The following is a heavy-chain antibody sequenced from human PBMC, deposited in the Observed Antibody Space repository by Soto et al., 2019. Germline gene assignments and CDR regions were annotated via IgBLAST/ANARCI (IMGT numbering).Heavy chain of an antibody. CDR3: AVPQHSNMYYFDY. CDR1: GFTFSSYW. D-gene: IGHD4-4*01. V-gene: IGHV3-74*01. J-gene: IGHJ4*02. Sequence: PGGSLRLSCAASGFTFSSYWMHWVRQAPGKGLVWVSRINSDGSSTSYADSVKGRFTISRDNAKNTLYLQMNSLRAEDTAVYYCAVPQHSNMYYFDYWGQGTLVTVSS. CDR2: INSDGSST.